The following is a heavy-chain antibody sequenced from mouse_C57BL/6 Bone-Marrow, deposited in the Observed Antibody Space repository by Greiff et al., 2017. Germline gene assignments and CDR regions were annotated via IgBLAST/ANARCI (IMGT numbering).Heavy chain of an antibody. CDR3: SSFDGNYFDF. Sequence: VQLQQSGAELVRSGASVKLSCTASGFNIKDDYIHRVKQRPEQGLEWIGWIDPEIGDTEYASKFPGKATIISDTSSNTAYLQLSSQTSENTAFYCCSSFDGNYFDFGGQGTPLTVAS. V-gene: IGHV14-4*01. D-gene: IGHD2-3*01. CDR2: IDPEIGDT. J-gene: IGHJ2*01. CDR1: GFNIKDDY.